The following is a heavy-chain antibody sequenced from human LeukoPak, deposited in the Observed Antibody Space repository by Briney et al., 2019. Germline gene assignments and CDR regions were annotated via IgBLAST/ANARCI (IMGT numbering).Heavy chain of an antibody. V-gene: IGHV4-39*07. CDR2: IYYAGST. D-gene: IGHD1-26*01. CDR1: GGSISSSYYY. CDR3: ARVGATPRYYNYYGMDV. Sequence: SETLSLTCTVSGGSISSSYYYWGWIRQPPGQGLEWIGNIYYAGSTYYNPSLKSRITISVDTSKNQFSLRLSSVTAADTAVYYCARVGATPRYYNYYGMDVWGQGTTVTVSS. J-gene: IGHJ6*02.